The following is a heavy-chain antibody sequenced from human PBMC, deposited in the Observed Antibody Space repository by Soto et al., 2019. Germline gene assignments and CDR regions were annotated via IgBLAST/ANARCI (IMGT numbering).Heavy chain of an antibody. CDR1: GSTFSNAW. CDR2: IKSKADGGTT. Sequence: EVQLVESGGDLVKPGGSLRLSCAASGSTFSNAWMSWVRQAPGKGLEWVARIKSKADGGTTDYAAPVEGRFTISRDDSKNTLYLQMDSLKTEDTATYYCTTYDYIWGSDRYRWAYGGQGTLVTVSS. J-gene: IGHJ4*02. CDR3: TTYDYIWGSDRYRWAY. V-gene: IGHV3-15*01. D-gene: IGHD3-16*02.